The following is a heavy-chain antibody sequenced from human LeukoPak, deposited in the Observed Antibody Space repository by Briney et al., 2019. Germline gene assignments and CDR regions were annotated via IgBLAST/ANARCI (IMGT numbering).Heavy chain of an antibody. CDR3: AASYDFWNGMALDY. D-gene: IGHD3-3*01. CDR2: IVVGSGNT. J-gene: IGHJ4*02. V-gene: IGHV1-58*01. Sequence: SVKVSCKASGFTFTSSAVQWVRQARGQRLEWIGWIVVGSGNTNYAQKFQERVTITRDMSTSTAYMELSSLRSEDTAVYYCAASYDFWNGMALDYWGQGTLVTVSS. CDR1: GFTFTSSA.